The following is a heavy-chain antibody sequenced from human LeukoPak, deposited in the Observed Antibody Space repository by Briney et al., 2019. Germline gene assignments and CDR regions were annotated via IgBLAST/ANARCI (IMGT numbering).Heavy chain of an antibody. D-gene: IGHD6-19*01. V-gene: IGHV3-48*03. Sequence: PGGSLRLSCAASGFIFSINEMNWVRQAPGRGLEWISYISSSSLATYDADSVRGRCTISRDNAKNTLFLHMSSLRVEDTAIYYCARGAVAAPFDSWGQGTLVTVSS. J-gene: IGHJ4*02. CDR1: GFIFSINE. CDR2: ISSSSLAT. CDR3: ARGAVAAPFDS.